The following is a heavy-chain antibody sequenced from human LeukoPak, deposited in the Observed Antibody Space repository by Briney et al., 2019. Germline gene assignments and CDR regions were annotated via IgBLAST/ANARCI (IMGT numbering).Heavy chain of an antibody. CDR2: ITPIFGIA. CDR3: ARERRRAGAAFDI. CDR1: GGTFSSYA. J-gene: IGHJ3*02. Sequence: GASVKVSCKASGGTFSSYAISWVRQAPGQGLEWMGRITPIFGIANYAQKFQGRVTITADKSTSTAYMELSSLRSEDTAVYYCARERRRAGAAFDIWGQGTMVTVSS. D-gene: IGHD2-21*01. V-gene: IGHV1-69*04.